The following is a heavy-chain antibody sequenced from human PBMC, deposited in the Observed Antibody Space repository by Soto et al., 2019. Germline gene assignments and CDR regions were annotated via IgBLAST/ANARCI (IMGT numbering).Heavy chain of an antibody. J-gene: IGHJ5*02. CDR2: ISGSGGST. V-gene: IGHV3-23*01. CDR3: AKQENVDIVATSWFDP. D-gene: IGHD5-12*01. CDR1: GFTFSSYA. Sequence: GGSLRLSCAASGFTFSSYAMGWVRQAPGKGLEWVSAISGSGGSTYYADSVKGRFTISRDNSKNTLYLQMNSLRAEDTAVYYCAKQENVDIVATSWFDPWGQGTLVTVSS.